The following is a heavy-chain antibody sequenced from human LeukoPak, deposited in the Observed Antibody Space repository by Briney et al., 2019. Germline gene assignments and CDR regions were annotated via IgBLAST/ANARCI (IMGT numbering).Heavy chain of an antibody. J-gene: IGHJ5*02. Sequence: GSLRLSCAASGFSFRNYWMHWVRQAPGKGLVWVSRINSDGGTTSYADSVKGRFTISRDNAKNTLYLQMNSLRAEDTAVYYCARDFWSGYYEGGLDPWGQGTLVTVSS. CDR1: GFSFRNYW. D-gene: IGHD3-3*01. CDR3: ARDFWSGYYEGGLDP. V-gene: IGHV3-74*01. CDR2: INSDGGTT.